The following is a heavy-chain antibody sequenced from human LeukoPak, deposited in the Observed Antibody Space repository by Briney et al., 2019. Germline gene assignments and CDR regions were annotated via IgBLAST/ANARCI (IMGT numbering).Heavy chain of an antibody. V-gene: IGHV1-69*05. D-gene: IGHD5-18*01. CDR1: GGTFSSYA. J-gene: IGHJ4*02. CDR2: IIPIFGTA. Sequence: ASVKVSCKASGGTFSSYAISWVRQAPGQGLEWVGGIIPIFGTANYAQKFQGRVTITTDESTSTAYMELSSLRSEDTAVYYCARGGTAMVTEYWGQGTLVTVSS. CDR3: ARGGTAMVTEY.